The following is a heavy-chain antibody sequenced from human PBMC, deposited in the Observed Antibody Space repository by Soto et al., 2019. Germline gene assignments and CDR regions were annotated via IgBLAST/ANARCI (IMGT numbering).Heavy chain of an antibody. CDR3: ARVIGGLYYYDY. V-gene: IGHV1-3*01. CDR1: GYTFTSYA. D-gene: IGHD3-16*01. Sequence: ASVKVSCKASGYTFTSYAMHWVRQAPGQRLEWMGWINAGNGNTKYSQKFQGRVTITRDTSASTAYMELSSLRSEDTAVYYCARVIGGLYYYDYWGQGTLVTVSS. CDR2: INAGNGNT. J-gene: IGHJ4*02.